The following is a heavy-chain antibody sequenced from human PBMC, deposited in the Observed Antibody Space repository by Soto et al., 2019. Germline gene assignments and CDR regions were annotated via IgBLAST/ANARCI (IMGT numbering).Heavy chain of an antibody. J-gene: IGHJ4*02. CDR1: GYTFTSYG. CDR3: ARDSTEYYDSSLDY. Sequence: ASVKVSCKASGYTFTSYGISWVRQAPGQGLEWMGWISAYSGNTNYAQKLQGRVTMTTDTSTSTAYMELRSLRSDDTAVYYCARDSTEYYDSSLDYWGQGTLVTVSS. CDR2: ISAYSGNT. D-gene: IGHD3-22*01. V-gene: IGHV1-18*01.